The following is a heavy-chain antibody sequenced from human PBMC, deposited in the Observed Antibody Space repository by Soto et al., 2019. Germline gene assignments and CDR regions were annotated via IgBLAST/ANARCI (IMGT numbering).Heavy chain of an antibody. CDR3: ARGDIVVVVAALDY. Sequence: QVQLVESGGGVVQPGRSLRLSCAASGFTFSSYAMHWVRQAPGKGLEWVAVISYDGSNKYYADSVKGRFTISRDNSKNTLDLQMNSLRAEDTAVYYCARGDIVVVVAALDYWGQGTLVTVSS. V-gene: IGHV3-30-3*01. J-gene: IGHJ4*02. CDR1: GFTFSSYA. D-gene: IGHD2-15*01. CDR2: ISYDGSNK.